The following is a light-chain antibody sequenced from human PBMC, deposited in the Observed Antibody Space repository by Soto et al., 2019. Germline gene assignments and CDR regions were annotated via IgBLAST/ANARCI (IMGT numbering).Light chain of an antibody. CDR3: QHYDHLPLS. CDR1: QDISNY. CDR2: GAS. V-gene: IGKV1-33*01. Sequence: DIQMTQSPSSLSASVGDRVTITCQASQDISNYLNWYQQKPGKAPKLLVYGASSLETGVPSRFRRSVSGTDFTFTISSLQPEDIATYYCQHYDHLPLSFGGGTKVEIK. J-gene: IGKJ4*01.